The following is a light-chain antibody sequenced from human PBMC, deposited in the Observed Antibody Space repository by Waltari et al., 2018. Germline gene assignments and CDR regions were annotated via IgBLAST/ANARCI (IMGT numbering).Light chain of an antibody. CDR3: QKYGTLPAT. Sequence: GTLSLSPGERATLSCRASQSISKYLAWYQQKPGQAPTLLIFDASSRATGIPDRFSGSGSGTDFSLTISRQEPEDVAVYYCQKYGTLPATFGQGTKVEIK. J-gene: IGKJ1*01. CDR2: DAS. V-gene: IGKV3-20*01. CDR1: QSISKY.